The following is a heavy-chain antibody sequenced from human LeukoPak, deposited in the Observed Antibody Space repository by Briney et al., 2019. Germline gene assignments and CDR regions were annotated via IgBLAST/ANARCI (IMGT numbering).Heavy chain of an antibody. CDR1: GASISSNKYY. Sequence: SQTLSLTCNVSGASISSNKYYWTWIRQHPGKGLEWIGYIFTSGSTHSNPSLKSRVATSLDPSKNQFSLKMTSVTAADTAVYYCARHRYCGTTRCDREFDYWGQGTLVTVSS. D-gene: IGHD2-2*02. V-gene: IGHV4-31*03. J-gene: IGHJ4*02. CDR3: ARHRYCGTTRCDREFDY. CDR2: IFTSGST.